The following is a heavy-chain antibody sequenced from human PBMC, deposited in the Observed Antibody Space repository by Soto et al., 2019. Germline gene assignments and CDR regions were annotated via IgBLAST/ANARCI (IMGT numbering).Heavy chain of an antibody. Sequence: QVQLVQSGAEVRRPGASVKVSCKASGYTFSNDGIKWVRQAPGQGLEWMGWISAYNGNTEYAQNFQGRVTMTTDTSTSTAYMELRSLISDDTAVYSCARGGPTSADYYYGMDVWGLGTTVIVSS. CDR3: ARGGPTSADYYYGMDV. CDR2: ISAYNGNT. D-gene: IGHD3-10*01. V-gene: IGHV1-18*01. J-gene: IGHJ6*02. CDR1: GYTFSNDG.